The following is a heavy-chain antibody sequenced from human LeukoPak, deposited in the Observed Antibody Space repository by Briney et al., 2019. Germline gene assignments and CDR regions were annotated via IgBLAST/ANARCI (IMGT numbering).Heavy chain of an antibody. CDR3: ARRPPSYYYYYMDV. J-gene: IGHJ6*03. Sequence: PSETLSLTCTVSGGSISSYYWSWIRQPPGKGLEWIGYIYYSGSTNYNPSLKSRVTISVDTSKNQFSLKLSSVTAADTAVYYCARRPPSYYYYYMDVWGKGTTVTISS. CDR2: IYYSGST. V-gene: IGHV4-59*12. CDR1: GGSISSYY.